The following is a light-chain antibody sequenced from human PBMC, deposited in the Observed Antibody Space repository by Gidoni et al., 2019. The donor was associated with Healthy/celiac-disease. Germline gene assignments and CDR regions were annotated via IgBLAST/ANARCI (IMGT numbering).Light chain of an antibody. J-gene: IGKJ4*01. CDR3: QQRRT. V-gene: IGKV3-11*01. CDR1: QSVSSY. CDR2: DAS. Sequence: EIVLTQSPPTLSLSPGESATLSCRTRQSVSSYLAWYQQKPGQAPRLLIYDASNRATGIPARFSGSGSGTDFTLTISSLEPEDFAVYYCQQRRTFGGGTKVEIK.